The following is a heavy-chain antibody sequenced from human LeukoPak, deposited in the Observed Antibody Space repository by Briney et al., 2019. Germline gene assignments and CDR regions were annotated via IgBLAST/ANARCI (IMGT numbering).Heavy chain of an antibody. J-gene: IGHJ3*01. CDR1: GFTFSSYA. CDR2: ISYDGSNK. D-gene: IGHD2-2*01. V-gene: IGHV3-30*04. CDR3: AKDRSPVVLFDAFDV. Sequence: TGGSLRLSCAASGFTFSSYAMHWVRQAPGKGLEWVAVISYDGSNKFYADSVKGRFSVSRDNSKSTLILQMNSLRVDDTAVYYCAKDRSPVVLFDAFDVWGQGTMVTVSS.